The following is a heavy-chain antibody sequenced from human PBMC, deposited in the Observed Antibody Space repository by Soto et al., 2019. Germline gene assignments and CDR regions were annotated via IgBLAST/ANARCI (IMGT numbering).Heavy chain of an antibody. CDR3: ARVRYYYDSSGYYGVWFDY. J-gene: IGHJ4*02. CDR2: IYYSGST. V-gene: IGHV4-59*01. CDR1: GGSISSYY. D-gene: IGHD3-22*01. Sequence: PSETLSLTCTVSGGSISSYYWSWIRQPPGKGLEWIGYIYYSGSTNYNPSLKSRVTISVDTSKNQFSLKLSSVTAADTAVYYCARVRYYYDSSGYYGVWFDYWGQGTLVTVSS.